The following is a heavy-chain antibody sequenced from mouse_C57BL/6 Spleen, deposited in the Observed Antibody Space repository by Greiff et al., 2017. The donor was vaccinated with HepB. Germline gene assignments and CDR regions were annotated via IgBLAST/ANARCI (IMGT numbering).Heavy chain of an antibody. CDR3: ATGSNHWYFDV. CDR1: GYTFTDYY. D-gene: IGHD1-1*01. Sequence: EVQLQQSGPELVKPGASVKISCKASGYTFTDYYMNWVKQSHGKSLEWIGDINPNNGGTSYNQKFKGKATLTVDKSSSTAYMELRSLTSEDSAVYYCATGSNHWYFDVWGTGTTVTVSS. CDR2: INPNNGGT. V-gene: IGHV1-26*01. J-gene: IGHJ1*02.